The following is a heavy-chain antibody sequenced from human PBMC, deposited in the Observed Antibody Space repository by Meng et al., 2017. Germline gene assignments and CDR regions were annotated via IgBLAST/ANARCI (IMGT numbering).Heavy chain of an antibody. J-gene: IGHJ4*02. V-gene: IGHV3-74*01. CDR2: INSDGSST. Sequence: VCAGGGLDRPVGSLSLSCAASAFTFSSYRMHWDRQAPGKGLVWVSRINSDGSSTSYADSVKGRFTISRDNAKNTLYLQMNSLRAEDTAVYYCARDRSSSGFDYWGQGTLVTVSS. D-gene: IGHD6-19*01. CDR1: AFTFSSYR. CDR3: ARDRSSSGFDY.